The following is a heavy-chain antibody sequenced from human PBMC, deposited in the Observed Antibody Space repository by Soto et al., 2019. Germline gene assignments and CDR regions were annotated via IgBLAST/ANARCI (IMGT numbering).Heavy chain of an antibody. Sequence: GGSLRLSCAASGFTFANYGMSWVRQAPGKGLEWVSAISDNGGRLRYADSVKGRFTISRDNSKNTVYLQVHSLRADDTAVYYCAKDYWNPRYLDNWGQGTLVTVSS. CDR1: GFTFANYG. CDR2: ISDNGGRL. J-gene: IGHJ4*02. CDR3: AKDYWNPRYLDN. V-gene: IGHV3-23*01. D-gene: IGHD1-1*01.